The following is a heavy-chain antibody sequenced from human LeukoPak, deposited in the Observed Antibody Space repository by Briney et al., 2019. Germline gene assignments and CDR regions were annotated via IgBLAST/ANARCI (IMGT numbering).Heavy chain of an antibody. CDR3: ARRERYDSSGYYYL. CDR1: GYSFTNYW. CDR2: IYPGNSDT. J-gene: IGHJ5*02. D-gene: IGHD3-22*01. Sequence: GESLKISCKGSGYSFTNYWIAWVRQMPGKGLEGMGFIYPGNSDTRYSPSFQGQVTISADKSISTAYLQWSSLEASDTAMYYCARRERYDSSGYYYLWGQGTQVTVSS. V-gene: IGHV5-51*01.